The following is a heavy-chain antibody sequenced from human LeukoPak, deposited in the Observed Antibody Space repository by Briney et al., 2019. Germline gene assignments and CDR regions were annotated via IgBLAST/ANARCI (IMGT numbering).Heavy chain of an antibody. Sequence: ASVKVSCKASGFTFTSSAVQWVRQARGQRLEWIGWIVVGSGNTNYAQKFQERVTITRDMSTSTAYMELSSLRSEDTAVYYCAAGIRSTDFWSGYYYYGMDVWGQGTTVTVSS. D-gene: IGHD3-3*01. V-gene: IGHV1-58*01. CDR1: GFTFTSSA. CDR3: AAGIRSTDFWSGYYYYGMDV. J-gene: IGHJ6*02. CDR2: IVVGSGNT.